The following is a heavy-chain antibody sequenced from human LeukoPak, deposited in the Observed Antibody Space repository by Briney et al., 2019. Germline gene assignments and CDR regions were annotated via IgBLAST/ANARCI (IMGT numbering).Heavy chain of an antibody. V-gene: IGHV5-51*01. CDR3: ARGSMVGATRNYFDY. CDR1: GYSFTSYW. CDR2: IYPGDSDT. Sequence: GESLKISCKGSGYSFTSYWIGWVRQMPGKGLEWMGIIYPGDSDTRYSPSFQGQVTISADKSISTAYLQWSSLKASDTAMYYCARGSMVGATRNYFDYWGQGTLVTVSS. D-gene: IGHD1-26*01. J-gene: IGHJ4*02.